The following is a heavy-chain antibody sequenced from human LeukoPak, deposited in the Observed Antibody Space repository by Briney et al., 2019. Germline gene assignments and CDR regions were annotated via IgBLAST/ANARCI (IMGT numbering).Heavy chain of an antibody. Sequence: PGRSLRLSCAASGFSFSSYAMHWARQAPGKGLEWVALISKDGSTKYYADSMKGRFTISRDNSKNTLYLQMNSLRDEDTCVYYCARERSWRAFDVWGQGTMVTVSS. CDR2: ISKDGSTK. CDR1: GFSFSSYA. CDR3: ARERSWRAFDV. V-gene: IGHV3-30-3*01. D-gene: IGHD3-3*01. J-gene: IGHJ3*01.